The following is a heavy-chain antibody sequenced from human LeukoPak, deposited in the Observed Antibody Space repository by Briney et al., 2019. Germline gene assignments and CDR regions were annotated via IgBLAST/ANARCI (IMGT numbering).Heavy chain of an antibody. CDR1: GGSISNFY. V-gene: IGHV4-4*07. Sequence: SETLSLTCTVSGGSISNFYWSWIRQPAGQGLEWIGRIYTSGTTNYNPSLKSRVTMSLDTSKNQFSLRLTSETAADTAVYYCAQSYYDFWTGPLGYWGQGTLVTVSS. CDR3: AQSYYDFWTGPLGY. D-gene: IGHD3-3*01. J-gene: IGHJ4*02. CDR2: IYTSGTT.